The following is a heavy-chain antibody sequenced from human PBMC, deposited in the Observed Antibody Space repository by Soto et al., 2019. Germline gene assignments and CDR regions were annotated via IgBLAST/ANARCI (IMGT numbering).Heavy chain of an antibody. CDR2: INSDGSST. J-gene: IGHJ4*02. Sequence: GGSLRLSCAASGFTVSSNYMSWVRQAPGKGLEWVSWINSDGSSTSYADSVKGRFTISRDNAKNTLYLQMNSLRAEDTAVYYCASGGSSLNFDSWGQGTLVTVSS. D-gene: IGHD6-6*01. CDR3: ASGGSSLNFDS. V-gene: IGHV3-74*01. CDR1: GFTVSSNY.